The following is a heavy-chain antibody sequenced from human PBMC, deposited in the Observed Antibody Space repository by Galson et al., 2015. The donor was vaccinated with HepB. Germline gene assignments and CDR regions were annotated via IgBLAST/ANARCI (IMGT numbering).Heavy chain of an antibody. V-gene: IGHV3-21*01. D-gene: IGHD3-9*01. CDR1: GFTFSSYS. J-gene: IGHJ6*02. Sequence: SLRLSCAASGFTFSSYSMNWVRQAPGKGLEWVSSISSSSSYIYYADSVKGRFTISRDDAKNSLYLQMNSLRAEDTAVYYCARFGILTGYRRGGYYGMDVWGQGTTVTVSS. CDR3: ARFGILTGYRRGGYYGMDV. CDR2: ISSSSSYI.